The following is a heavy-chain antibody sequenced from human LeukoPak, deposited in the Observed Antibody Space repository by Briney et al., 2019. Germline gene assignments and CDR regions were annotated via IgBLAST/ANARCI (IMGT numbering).Heavy chain of an antibody. D-gene: IGHD3-10*01. CDR2: IYSGGST. Sequence: GGSLRLSCAASGFTVSSNAMSWVRQAPGKGLEWVSVIYSGGSTYYSDAVKGRCTISRDNSKKTLYLQLNSLRAEDRAVYYCARGYGSGNADAFDIWGQGTMVTVSS. V-gene: IGHV3-53*01. CDR3: ARGYGSGNADAFDI. CDR1: GFTVSSNA. J-gene: IGHJ3*02.